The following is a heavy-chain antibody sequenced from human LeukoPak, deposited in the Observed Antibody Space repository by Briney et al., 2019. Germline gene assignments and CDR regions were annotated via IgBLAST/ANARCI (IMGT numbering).Heavy chain of an antibody. CDR1: GGSISSYC. CDR3: AREGPGLDAFDI. J-gene: IGHJ3*02. D-gene: IGHD7-27*01. Sequence: PSETLSLTCTVSGGSISSYCWSWIRQPPGKGLEWIGYIYYSGSTNYNPSLKSRVTISVDTSKNQFSLKLSSVTAADTAVYYCAREGPGLDAFDIWGQGTMVTVSS. V-gene: IGHV4-59*01. CDR2: IYYSGST.